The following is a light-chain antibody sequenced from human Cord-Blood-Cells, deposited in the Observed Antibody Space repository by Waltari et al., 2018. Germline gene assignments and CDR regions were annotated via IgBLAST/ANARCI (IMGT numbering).Light chain of an antibody. V-gene: IGKV1-33*01. CDR3: QQYDNLPLG. CDR1: QDISNY. CDR2: DAS. Sequence: DIQMTQSPSSLSASVGDRVTITCQASQDISNYLNWYQQKPGKAPKLLIYDASNLETGVPSRFSGSGSGTDFTFTISSLQPEDIETYYCQQYDNLPLGFGPGTKVDIK. J-gene: IGKJ3*01.